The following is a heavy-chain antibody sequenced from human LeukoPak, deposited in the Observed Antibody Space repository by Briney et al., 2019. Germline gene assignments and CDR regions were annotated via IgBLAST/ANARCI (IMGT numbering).Heavy chain of an antibody. D-gene: IGHD6-19*01. CDR3: ARGQYSFDS. CDR1: GFTFTDYY. Sequence: GGSLGLSCAASGFTFTDYYMSWIRQAPGKGLEWLSYISSTSTSTTYADSVKGRFTISRDNATNSLYLQMNSLRAEDTAVYYCARGQYSFDSWGQGTLVTVSS. J-gene: IGHJ4*02. V-gene: IGHV3-11*06. CDR2: ISSTSTST.